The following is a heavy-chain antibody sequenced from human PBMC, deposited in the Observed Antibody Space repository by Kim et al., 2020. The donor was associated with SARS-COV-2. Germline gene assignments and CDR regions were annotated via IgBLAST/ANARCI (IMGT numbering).Heavy chain of an antibody. CDR3: ARTSGGYCSSTSCAAY. CDR2: IYYSGST. Sequence: SETLSLTCTVSGGSISSYYWSWIRQPPGKGLEWIGYIYYSGSTTYNPSLKSRVTISVDTSKNQFSLKLSSVTAADTAVYYCARTSGGYCSSTSCAAYWG. J-gene: IGHJ4*01. V-gene: IGHV4-59*13. D-gene: IGHD2-2*01. CDR1: GGSISSYY.